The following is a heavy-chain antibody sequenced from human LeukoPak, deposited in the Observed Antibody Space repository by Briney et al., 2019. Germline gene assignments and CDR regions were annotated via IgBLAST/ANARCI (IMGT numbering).Heavy chain of an antibody. V-gene: IGHV3-30-3*01. CDR2: ISYDGSNK. J-gene: IGHJ4*02. CDR3: ARSKHDSSGGFDY. D-gene: IGHD6-19*01. Sequence: GGSLRLSCAASGFTFSSYAMHWVRQAPGKGLEWVAVISYDGSNKYYADSVKGRFTISRDNSKNTLYLQMNSLRAEDTAVYYCARSKHDSSGGFDYWGQGTLVTVSS. CDR1: GFTFSSYA.